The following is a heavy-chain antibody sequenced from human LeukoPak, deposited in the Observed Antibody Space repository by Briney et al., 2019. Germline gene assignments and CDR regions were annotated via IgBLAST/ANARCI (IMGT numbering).Heavy chain of an antibody. V-gene: IGHV3-30*18. Sequence: GGSLRLSCAASGFTFDDYAMHWVRQAPGKGLEWVAVISYDGSNKYYADSVKGRFTISRDNSKNTLYLQMNSLRAEDTAVYYCAKDYYDSSGYLDYWGQGTLVTVSS. D-gene: IGHD3-22*01. CDR3: AKDYYDSSGYLDY. CDR2: ISYDGSNK. CDR1: GFTFDDYA. J-gene: IGHJ4*02.